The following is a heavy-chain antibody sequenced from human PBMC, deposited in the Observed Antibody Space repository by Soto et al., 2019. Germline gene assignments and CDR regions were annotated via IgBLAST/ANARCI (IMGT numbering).Heavy chain of an antibody. CDR2: ISYSGST. V-gene: IGHV4-61*01. Sequence: SETLSLTCSVSGGSVSSGTYYWSWIRQPPGQGLEWIGYISYSGSTDYTPSLKSRVTISVDTSKNRFSLKLNSVTAADTAVYYCAREWSYFDYWGQGTLVTVSS. D-gene: IGHD2-8*01. J-gene: IGHJ4*02. CDR3: AREWSYFDY. CDR1: GGSVSSGTYY.